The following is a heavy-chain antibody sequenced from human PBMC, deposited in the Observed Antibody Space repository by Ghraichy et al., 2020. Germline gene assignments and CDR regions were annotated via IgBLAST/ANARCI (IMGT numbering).Heavy chain of an antibody. D-gene: IGHD3-3*01. Sequence: GGSLRLSCAASGFTFTTYAMNWVRQAPGKGLGWVSTISNSGTGTYYADSVRGRFTISRDTSKNTVYLHMNSLRPEDTALYYCAKGTFGVVPPAFDYWGQGTLVTVSS. CDR3: AKGTFGVVPPAFDY. J-gene: IGHJ4*01. CDR1: GFTFTTYA. V-gene: IGHV3-23*01. CDR2: ISNSGTGT.